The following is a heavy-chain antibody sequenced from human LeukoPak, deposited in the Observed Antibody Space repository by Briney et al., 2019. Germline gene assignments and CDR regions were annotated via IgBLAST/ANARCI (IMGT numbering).Heavy chain of an antibody. V-gene: IGHV3-7*01. CDR3: ARGDFNDNGDYVDAFDI. D-gene: IGHD4-17*01. CDR1: GFTFSSYW. Sequence: GQXLRLSCAASGFTFSSYWMSWVRQAPGKGLEWVANIKPDGREKYYLDSVKGRFTISRDNVKKSLYLQMNSLRAEDTAVYYCARGDFNDNGDYVDAFDIWGHGTMVTVSS. CDR2: IKPDGREK. J-gene: IGHJ3*02.